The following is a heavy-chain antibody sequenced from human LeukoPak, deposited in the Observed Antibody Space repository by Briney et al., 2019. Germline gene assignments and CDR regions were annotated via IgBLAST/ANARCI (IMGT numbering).Heavy chain of an antibody. D-gene: IGHD5-24*01. CDR3: ARGLDGYNRPPGRH. CDR2: INHSGST. CDR1: GGSFTGYY. Sequence: KSSETLSLTCAVYGGSFTGYYWSWIRQPPGKGLEWIGEINHSGSTNYNPSLKSRVTISADTSKNQFSLKLSSVTAADTAVYYCARGLDGYNRPPGRHWGQGTLVTVSS. J-gene: IGHJ4*02. V-gene: IGHV4-34*01.